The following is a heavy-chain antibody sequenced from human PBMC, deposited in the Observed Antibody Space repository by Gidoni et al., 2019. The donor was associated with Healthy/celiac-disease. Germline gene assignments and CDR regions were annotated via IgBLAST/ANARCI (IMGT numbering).Heavy chain of an antibody. V-gene: IGHV1-2*02. CDR3: ARTPSSYYYDSSGSDY. D-gene: IGHD3-22*01. CDR2: INPNSGGT. Sequence: QVQLVQSGAEVKKPGASVKVSCKASGYTFTGYYMHWVRQAPGQGLEWMGWINPNSGGTNYAQKFQGRVTMTRDTSISTAYMELSRLRSDDTAVYYCARTPSSYYYDSSGSDYWGQGTLVTVSS. CDR1: GYTFTGYY. J-gene: IGHJ4*02.